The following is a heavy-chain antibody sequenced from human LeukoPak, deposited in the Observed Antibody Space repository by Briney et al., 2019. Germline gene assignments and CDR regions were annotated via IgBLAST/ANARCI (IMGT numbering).Heavy chain of an antibody. CDR1: GFTFSSYV. V-gene: IGHV3-23*01. CDR3: VKDGRRSPPC. CDR2: INGGGGST. D-gene: IGHD2-15*01. Sequence: GGSLRLPCAASGFTFSSYVMSWVRQAPGKGPEWVSGINGGGGSTFYAESVKGRFTISRDNSKNTLYLQMNSLRAEDTAVYYCVKDGRRSPPCWGQGTLVTVSS. J-gene: IGHJ4*02.